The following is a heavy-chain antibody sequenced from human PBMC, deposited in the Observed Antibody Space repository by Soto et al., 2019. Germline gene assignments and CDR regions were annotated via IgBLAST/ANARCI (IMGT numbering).Heavy chain of an antibody. CDR3: ARSRRRSTAIYYYGMDV. V-gene: IGHV4-34*01. D-gene: IGHD2-2*01. Sequence: SETLSLTCAVYGGSFRGYYWSWIRQPPGKGLEWIGEINHSGSTNYNPSLKSRVTISVDTSKNQFSLKLSSVTAADTAVYYCARSRRRSTAIYYYGMDVWGQGTTVT. CDR1: GGSFRGYY. J-gene: IGHJ6*02. CDR2: INHSGST.